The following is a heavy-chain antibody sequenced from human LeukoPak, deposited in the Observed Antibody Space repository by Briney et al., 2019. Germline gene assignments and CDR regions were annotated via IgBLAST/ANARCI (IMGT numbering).Heavy chain of an antibody. CDR3: GMVFCH. Sequence: SQTLSLTCTVSGGSISSGGYYWSWIRQPAGKGLEWIGLIYTSGRATYNNSLTSRVTLSIDTSKNQFSLKLSSVTAADTAMYYCGMVFCHWGQGTLVTVSS. J-gene: IGHJ4*02. CDR2: IYTSGRA. D-gene: IGHD3-3*01. V-gene: IGHV4-61*02. CDR1: GGSISSGGYY.